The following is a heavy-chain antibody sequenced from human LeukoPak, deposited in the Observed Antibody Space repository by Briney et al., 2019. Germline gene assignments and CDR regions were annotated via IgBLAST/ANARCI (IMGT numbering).Heavy chain of an antibody. CDR3: ARVKAEPYCSSTSCPLRYFDY. CDR2: IYHSGST. V-gene: IGHV4-30-2*01. J-gene: IGHJ4*02. CDR1: GGSISGYC. D-gene: IGHD2-2*01. Sequence: PSETLSLTCTVSGGSISGYCWSWMRQPPGKGLEWIGYIYHSGSTYYNPSLKSRVTISVDRSKNQFSLKLSSVTAADTAVYYCARVKAEPYCSSTSCPLRYFDYWGQGTLVTVSS.